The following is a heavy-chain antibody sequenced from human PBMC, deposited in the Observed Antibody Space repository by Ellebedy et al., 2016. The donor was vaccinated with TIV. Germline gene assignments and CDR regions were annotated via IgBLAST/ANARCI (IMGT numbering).Heavy chain of an antibody. V-gene: IGHV1-2*02. CDR1: GYTFTGYY. CDR3: ARGSSTGNLLPDF. Sequence: ASVKVSCKASGYTFTGYYMHWVRQAPGQGLDWVGWINPKTGGTNYAQTFRGRVTMTRDTSIDSVYMEVNRLTSDDTAVYSCARGSSTGNLLPDFWGQGTLITVSS. J-gene: IGHJ4*02. D-gene: IGHD1-7*01. CDR2: INPKTGGT.